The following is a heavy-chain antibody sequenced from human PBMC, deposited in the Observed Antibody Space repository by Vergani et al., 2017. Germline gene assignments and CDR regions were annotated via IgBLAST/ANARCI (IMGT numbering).Heavy chain of an antibody. Sequence: QLQLQESGPGLVKPSATLSLTCSVSGASIRSSNYYWGWIRQPPGKGLEWIASIYYSRSNYYNPSLKSRVTISVDTSKNQFSLRLSSVTAADTAVYFCARHSTVEWLVKLGWIDPWGQGILVTVSS. D-gene: IGHD6-19*01. CDR1: GASIRSSNYY. V-gene: IGHV4-39*01. CDR3: ARHSTVEWLVKLGWIDP. J-gene: IGHJ5*02. CDR2: IYYSRSN.